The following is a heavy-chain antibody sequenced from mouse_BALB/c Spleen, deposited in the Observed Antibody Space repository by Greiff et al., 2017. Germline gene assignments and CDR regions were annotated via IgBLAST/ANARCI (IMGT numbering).Heavy chain of an antibody. V-gene: IGHV14-3*02. Sequence: VQLQQSGAELVKPGASVKLSCTASGFNIKDTYMHWVKQRPEQGLEWIGRIDPANGNTKYDPKFQGKATITADTSSNTAYLQLSSLTSEDTAVYYCATRYYGYDDAMDYWGQGTSVTVSS. CDR1: GFNIKDTY. CDR3: ATRYYGYDDAMDY. J-gene: IGHJ4*01. CDR2: IDPANGNT. D-gene: IGHD2-2*01.